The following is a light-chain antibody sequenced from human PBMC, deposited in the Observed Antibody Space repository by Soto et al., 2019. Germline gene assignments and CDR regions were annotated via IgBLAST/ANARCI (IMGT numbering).Light chain of an antibody. CDR1: QSVGSH. Sequence: EIVLTQSPATLSLSPGETATLSCSASQSVGSHLAWYQQKPGQAPRLLIYDTASRATGIPVRFSGSGSGTDFTRTISRLEPEDFAVYYCQQYGSSPRTVGQGTKVDSK. V-gene: IGKV3-20*01. CDR2: DTA. J-gene: IGKJ1*01. CDR3: QQYGSSPRT.